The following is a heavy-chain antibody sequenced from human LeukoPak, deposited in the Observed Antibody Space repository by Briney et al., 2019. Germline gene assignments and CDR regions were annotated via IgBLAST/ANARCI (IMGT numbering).Heavy chain of an antibody. V-gene: IGHV4-39*01. D-gene: IGHD2-2*01. CDR3: ARHRTSDLRDWFDP. CDR2: IYYGGDT. Sequence: SETLSLTCTVSDGSISSSGYFWGWVRQPPGKGLEWIGTIYYGGDTYYNPSLKSRVTISVDTSKNQFSLKLTSVTAADTAVYYCARHRTSDLRDWFDPWGQGTLVTVSS. J-gene: IGHJ5*02. CDR1: DGSISSSGYF.